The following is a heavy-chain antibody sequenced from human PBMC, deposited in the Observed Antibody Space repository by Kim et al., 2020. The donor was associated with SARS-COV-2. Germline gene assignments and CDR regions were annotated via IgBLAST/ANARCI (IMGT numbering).Heavy chain of an antibody. D-gene: IGHD1-1*01. J-gene: IGHJ4*02. V-gene: IGHV4-59*01. Sequence: SETLSLTCTVSGGSISRYYWSWIRQPPGKGLEWIGYIYYSGSTNYNPSLKSRVTISVDTSKNQFSLKLSSVTAADTAVYYCARGGGRELERRVHFDYWGQGTLVTVSS. CDR1: GGSISRYY. CDR2: IYYSGST. CDR3: ARGGGRELERRVHFDY.